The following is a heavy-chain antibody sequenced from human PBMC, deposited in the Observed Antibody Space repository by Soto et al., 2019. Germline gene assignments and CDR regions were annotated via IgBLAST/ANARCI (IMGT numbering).Heavy chain of an antibody. V-gene: IGHV3-33*01. CDR2: IWYDGSNK. Sequence: QVQLVESGGGVVQPGRSLRLSCAASGFTFSSYGMHWVRQAPGKGLEWVAVIWYDGSNKYYADSVKGRFTISRDNSKNTLYLQMNSLRAEDTAVYYCARESVRIAAAGQGVSRYYYYGMDVWGQGTTVTVSS. CDR3: ARESVRIAAAGQGVSRYYYYGMDV. D-gene: IGHD6-13*01. CDR1: GFTFSSYG. J-gene: IGHJ6*02.